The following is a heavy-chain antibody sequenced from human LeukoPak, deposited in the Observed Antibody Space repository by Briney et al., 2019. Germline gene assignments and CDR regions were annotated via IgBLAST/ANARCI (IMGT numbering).Heavy chain of an antibody. CDR1: GGSISSGGYY. V-gene: IGHV4-31*03. CDR3: ARGNYYDSSGYTSLDAFDI. D-gene: IGHD3-22*01. Sequence: PSETLSLTCTVSGGSISSGGYYWSWIRQHPGTGLEWLGYIYYSGSTYYNPSLKSRVTISVDTSKNQFSLKLSSVTAADTAVYYCARGNYYDSSGYTSLDAFDIWGQGTMVTVSS. J-gene: IGHJ3*02. CDR2: IYYSGST.